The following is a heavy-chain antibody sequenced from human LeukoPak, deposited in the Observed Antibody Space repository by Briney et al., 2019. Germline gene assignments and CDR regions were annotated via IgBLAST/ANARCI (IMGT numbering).Heavy chain of an antibody. Sequence: ASVKVSCKASGYTLIGYYMHWVRQAPGQGLEWMGWINPNSGGTNYAQKFQGRVTMTRDTSISTAYMDLSRLRSDDTAVYYCARGFTEFYYDSSGYYNYWGQGTLVTVSS. CDR1: GYTLIGYY. J-gene: IGHJ4*02. CDR2: INPNSGGT. V-gene: IGHV1-2*02. CDR3: ARGFTEFYYDSSGYYNY. D-gene: IGHD3-22*01.